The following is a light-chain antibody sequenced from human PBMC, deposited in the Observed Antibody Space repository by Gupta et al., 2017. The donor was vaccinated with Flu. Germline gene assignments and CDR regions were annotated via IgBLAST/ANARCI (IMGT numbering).Light chain of an antibody. CDR3: QSRDSDSASGV. CDR2: HGN. CDR1: KLGDKY. Sequence: GHTASITFSGDKLGDKYVCMYRQKTRQYPVLVICHGNNPPSAIPARISGGNSGNNENLLISGAQSMDEADYYCQSRDSDSASGVFGGGTKLKVL. J-gene: IGLJ3*02. V-gene: IGLV3-1*01.